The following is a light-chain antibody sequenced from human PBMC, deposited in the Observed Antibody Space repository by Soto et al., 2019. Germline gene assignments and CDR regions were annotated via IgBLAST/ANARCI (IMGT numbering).Light chain of an antibody. Sequence: QSALTQPPSASGSPGQSVAISCTGTSSDVGGYNYVSWYQQHPGKAPKLMIYEVNKRPSGVPDRFSGSKSGNTASLTVSGLQPDDEADYHCCSFAGSNPFPYVFGTGTKVTVL. J-gene: IGLJ1*01. CDR2: EVN. CDR3: CSFAGSNPFPYV. V-gene: IGLV2-8*01. CDR1: SSDVGGYNY.